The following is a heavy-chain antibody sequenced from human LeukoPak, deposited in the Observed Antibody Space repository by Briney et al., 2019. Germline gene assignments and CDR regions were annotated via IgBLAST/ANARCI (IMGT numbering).Heavy chain of an antibody. CDR3: ACVYYDSSGYFDY. Sequence: GESLKISCKGSGYSFTSYWIGWVGQMPGKGLEWMGIIYPGDSDTRYSPSFQGQVTISADKSISTAYLQWSSLKASDTAMYYCACVYYDSSGYFDYWGQGTLVTVSS. CDR1: GYSFTSYW. J-gene: IGHJ4*02. V-gene: IGHV5-51*03. CDR2: IYPGDSDT. D-gene: IGHD3-22*01.